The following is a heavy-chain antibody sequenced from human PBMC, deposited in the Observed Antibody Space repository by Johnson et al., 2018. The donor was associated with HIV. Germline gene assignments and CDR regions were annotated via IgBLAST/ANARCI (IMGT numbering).Heavy chain of an antibody. D-gene: IGHD6-13*01. Sequence: QVQLVESGGGVVQPGRSLRLSCAASGFTFSSYAMHWVRQAPGKGLEWVAVISYDGSDKYYADSVKGRFTISRDSSKNTLYLQMNSLRAEDTALYYCAKVQLVRTFDAFDIWGQGTMVTVSS. CDR1: GFTFSSYA. V-gene: IGHV3-30*04. CDR3: AKVQLVRTFDAFDI. CDR2: ISYDGSDK. J-gene: IGHJ3*02.